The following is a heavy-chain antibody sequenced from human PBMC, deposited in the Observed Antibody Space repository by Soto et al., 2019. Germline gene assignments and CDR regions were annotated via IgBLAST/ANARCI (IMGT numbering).Heavy chain of an antibody. CDR2: IGTAGDT. Sequence: GGSLRLSCAASGFTFSSYDMHWVRQATGKGLEWVSAIGTAGDTYYPGSVKGRFTISRENAKNSLYLQMNSLRAGDTAAYYCARGHIAVAVSWFDPWGQGTLVTVSS. J-gene: IGHJ5*02. D-gene: IGHD6-19*01. CDR3: ARGHIAVAVSWFDP. V-gene: IGHV3-13*01. CDR1: GFTFSSYD.